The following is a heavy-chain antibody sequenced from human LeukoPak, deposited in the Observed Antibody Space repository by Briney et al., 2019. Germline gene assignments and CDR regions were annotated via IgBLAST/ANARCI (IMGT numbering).Heavy chain of an antibody. CDR2: IYYSGST. Sequence: KPSETLSLTCTVSGGSISSSSYYWGWIRQPPGKGLEWIGSIYYSGSTYYNPSLKSRVTISVDTSKNQFSLKLSSVTAADTAVYYCARGARGYSYARGAFDIWGQGTMVTVSS. D-gene: IGHD5-18*01. J-gene: IGHJ3*02. CDR3: ARGARGYSYARGAFDI. CDR1: GGSISSSSYY. V-gene: IGHV4-39*07.